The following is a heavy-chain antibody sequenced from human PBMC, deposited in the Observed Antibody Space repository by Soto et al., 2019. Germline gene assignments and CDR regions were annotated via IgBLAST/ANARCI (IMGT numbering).Heavy chain of an antibody. CDR1: GLIFSDYH. Sequence: EVQLVESGGGLVQPGGSLRLSCAASGLIFSDYHMDWVRQAPGKGLECVGRIRRKANSYTTEYAASVKGRFTISRDDSKTSLYLQMNSLKSEDTAVYYCAMLGGWSGGSSGMDVWGQGTTVTVSS. D-gene: IGHD6-19*01. CDR2: IRRKANSYTT. V-gene: IGHV3-72*01. CDR3: AMLGGWSGGSSGMDV. J-gene: IGHJ6*02.